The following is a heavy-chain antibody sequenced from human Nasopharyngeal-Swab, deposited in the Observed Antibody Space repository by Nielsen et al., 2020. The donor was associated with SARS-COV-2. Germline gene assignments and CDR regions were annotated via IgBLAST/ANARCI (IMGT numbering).Heavy chain of an antibody. Sequence: ASVKVSCTASGYSFRSYGINWVRQAPGHGLEWMGWISVYNADRNYAEKFQGRVSMTTDTSTTTAYMELRSLRSDDTAMYYCARDVEEWLVVPSLSFDHWGQGTLVTVSS. CDR3: ARDVEEWLVVPSLSFDH. V-gene: IGHV1-18*01. CDR2: ISVYNADR. J-gene: IGHJ4*02. CDR1: GYSFRSYG. D-gene: IGHD5-18*01.